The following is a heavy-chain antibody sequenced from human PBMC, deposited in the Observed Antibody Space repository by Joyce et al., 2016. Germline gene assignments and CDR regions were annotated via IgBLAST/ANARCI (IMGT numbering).Heavy chain of an antibody. CDR1: GDSFSGTSYY. CDR2: IYNSETT. V-gene: IGHV4-61*01. J-gene: IGHJ6*02. CDR3: ATSLPSRVGGFQFFGMDV. D-gene: IGHD3-10*01. Sequence: HLQESGPGLVKPSETLSLTCTISGDSFSGTSYYWSWLRQAPGKGLEWLGFIYNSETTHYNPSLGGRLSISVGAAKKQFSLRLTSVTSADTAAYYCATSLPSRVGGFQFFGMDVWGQGTTVIVS.